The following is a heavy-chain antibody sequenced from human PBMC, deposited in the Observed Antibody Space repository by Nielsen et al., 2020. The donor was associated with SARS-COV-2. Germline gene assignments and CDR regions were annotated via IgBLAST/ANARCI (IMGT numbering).Heavy chain of an antibody. V-gene: IGHV3-7*01. Sequence: GESLKISCAASGITFNDHGIHWVRQAPGKGLEWVANIKQDGSEKYFIDSVKGRFTISRDNAKNSMSLQMNNLRVEDTAVYYCASLSAPVDYWGQGVLVTVSS. CDR1: GITFNDHG. J-gene: IGHJ4*02. CDR3: ASLSAPVDY. D-gene: IGHD2/OR15-2a*01. CDR2: IKQDGSEK.